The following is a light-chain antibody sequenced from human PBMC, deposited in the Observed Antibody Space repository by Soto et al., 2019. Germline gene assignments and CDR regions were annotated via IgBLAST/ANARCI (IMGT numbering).Light chain of an antibody. CDR2: DNN. CDR3: GTWDSSLSAWV. CDR1: RSNIGNND. Sequence: QSVLTQPPSVSAAPGQTVTISCSGSRSNIGNNDVSWYQQLPGTAPKFLIYDNNKRPSGIPDRFSGSKSGTSATLGITGLQTGDEADYYCGTWDSSLSAWVFGGGTKLTVL. V-gene: IGLV1-51*01. J-gene: IGLJ3*02.